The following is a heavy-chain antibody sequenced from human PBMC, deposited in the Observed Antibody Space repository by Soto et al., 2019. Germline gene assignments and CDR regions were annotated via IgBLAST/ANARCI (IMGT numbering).Heavy chain of an antibody. D-gene: IGHD5-18*01. J-gene: IGHJ6*03. CDR1: GYTFTSYD. CDR2: MNPNSGNT. V-gene: IGHV1-8*01. CDR3: ARRGYSYGSRGDYYYYMDV. Sequence: ASVKVSCKASGYTFTSYDINWVRQATGQGLEWMGWMNPNSGNTGYAQKFQGRVTMTRNTSISTAYMELSSLRSEDTAVYYCARRGYSYGSRGDYYYYMDVWGKGTTVTVSS.